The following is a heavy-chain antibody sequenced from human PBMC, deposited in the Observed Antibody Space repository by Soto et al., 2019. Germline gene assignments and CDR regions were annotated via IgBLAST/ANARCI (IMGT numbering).Heavy chain of an antibody. CDR1: GFTFSSYA. D-gene: IGHD3-10*01. CDR3: ARDRGLLWFGELFGGMDV. J-gene: IGHJ6*02. V-gene: IGHV3-30-3*01. CDR2: ISYDGSNK. Sequence: GGSLRLSCAASGFTFSSYAMHWVRQAPGKGLEWVAVISYDGSNKYYADSVKGRFTISRDNSKNTLYLQMNSLRAEDTAVYYCARDRGLLWFGELFGGMDVCGQGTTVTVSS.